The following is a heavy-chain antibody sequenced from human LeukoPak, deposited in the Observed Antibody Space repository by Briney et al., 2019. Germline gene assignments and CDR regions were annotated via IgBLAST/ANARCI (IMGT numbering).Heavy chain of an antibody. CDR2: ISSSGSTI. D-gene: IGHD2-21*01. CDR3: ARGLETIQFDY. V-gene: IGHV3-48*03. J-gene: IGHJ4*02. Sequence: GGSLRLSCAASGFTFSSYEMNWVRQAPGKGLEWVSYISSSGSTIYYADSVKGRFTISRDNAKNSLYLQMNSLRAEDTAVYYCARGLETIQFDYWGQGTLVTVSS. CDR1: GFTFSSYE.